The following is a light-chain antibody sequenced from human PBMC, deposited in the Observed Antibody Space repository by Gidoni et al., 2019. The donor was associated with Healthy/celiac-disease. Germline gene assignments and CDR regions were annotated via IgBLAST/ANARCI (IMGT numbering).Light chain of an antibody. CDR1: QSISSY. J-gene: IGKJ1*01. CDR2: AAS. Sequence: DIQMTQSTSSLSASVGDRVTITCRASQSISSYLNWYQQKPGKAPKLLIYAASSLQSGVPSSFSGSGSETDFTLTISSLQPEDFATYYCQQSYSTPQTFGQGTKVEIK. CDR3: QQSYSTPQT. V-gene: IGKV1-39*01.